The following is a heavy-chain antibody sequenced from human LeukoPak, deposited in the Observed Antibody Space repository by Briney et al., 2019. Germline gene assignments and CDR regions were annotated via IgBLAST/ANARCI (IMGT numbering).Heavy chain of an antibody. Sequence: GGSLRLSCAASGFTFSSYSMNWVRQAPGKGLEWVSSISSSSSYIYYADSVKGRFTISRDNAKNSLYLQMNSLRAEDTAVYYCARDKIGGAFDIWGQGTMVTVSS. CDR3: ARDKIGGAFDI. V-gene: IGHV3-21*01. CDR1: GFTFSSYS. CDR2: ISSSSSYI. J-gene: IGHJ3*02. D-gene: IGHD3-16*01.